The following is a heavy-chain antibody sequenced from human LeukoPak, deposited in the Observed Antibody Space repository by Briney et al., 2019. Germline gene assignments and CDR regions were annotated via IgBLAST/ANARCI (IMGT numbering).Heavy chain of an antibody. CDR1: GGSISSYY. V-gene: IGHV4-59*01. CDR2: IHDSGHT. Sequence: SETLSLTCTVSGGSISSYYWSWIRQPPGKGLEWIGYIHDSGHTIYNASLKSRATISVDTSKNQFSLKLSSVTAADTAVYSCAKSMLTARGDAFDIWGQGTVVTVSS. D-gene: IGHD3-9*01. CDR3: AKSMLTARGDAFDI. J-gene: IGHJ3*02.